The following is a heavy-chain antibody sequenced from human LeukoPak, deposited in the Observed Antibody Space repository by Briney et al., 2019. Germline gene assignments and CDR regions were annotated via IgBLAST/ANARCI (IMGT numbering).Heavy chain of an antibody. CDR3: ARGAGYYDSSGRSPHFDY. CDR2: ISAYNGNT. J-gene: IGHJ4*02. CDR1: GYTFTSYG. Sequence: ASVNVSYTGSGYTFTSYGISWVRQAPGQGLEGMGWISAYNGNTNYAQKLQGRVTITTDTSTSTAYLELRSLRSDDTAVYYCARGAGYYDSSGRSPHFDYWGQGTLVTVSS. V-gene: IGHV1-18*01. D-gene: IGHD3-22*01.